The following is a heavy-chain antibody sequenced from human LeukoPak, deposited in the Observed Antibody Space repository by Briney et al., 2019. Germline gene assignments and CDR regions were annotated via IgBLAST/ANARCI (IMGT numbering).Heavy chain of an antibody. Sequence: GGSLRLSCAASGFTFSSYEMNWVRQAPGKGLEWVSYISSSGSTIYYADSVKGRFTISRDNAKNSLYLQMSSLRAEDTAVYYCARSVAGFDYWGQGTLVTVSS. CDR3: ARSVAGFDY. J-gene: IGHJ4*02. D-gene: IGHD6-19*01. CDR2: ISSSGSTI. CDR1: GFTFSSYE. V-gene: IGHV3-48*03.